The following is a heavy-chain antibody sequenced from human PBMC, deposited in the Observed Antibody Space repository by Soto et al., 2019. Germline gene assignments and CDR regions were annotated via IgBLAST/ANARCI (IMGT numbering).Heavy chain of an antibody. Sequence: TSETLSLTCSVSGGPISSSADYWGWVRQPPGKGLEWVGNIFYSGSTYYNPSLKSRVTMSVDTSKNQFSLRLSSVTAADTAMYYCARGSSRWDYWGQGTLVTVSS. CDR3: ARGSSRWDY. D-gene: IGHD6-13*01. CDR1: GGPISSSADY. V-gene: IGHV4-39*07. CDR2: IFYSGST. J-gene: IGHJ4*02.